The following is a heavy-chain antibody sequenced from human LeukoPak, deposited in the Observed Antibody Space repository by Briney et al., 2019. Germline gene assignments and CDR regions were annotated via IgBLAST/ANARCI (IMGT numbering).Heavy chain of an antibody. V-gene: IGHV1-3*01. CDR3: ARTRSALMVRGVKDNWFDP. CDR1: GYTFTIYG. Sequence: SVKLSFTGSGYTFTIYGMHWVCIGQGQRLGLMGRSNAGNGNTKYSQKFQGRVTITRDTSASTAYMELSSLRSEDTAVYYCARTRSALMVRGVKDNWFDPWGQGTLVTVSS. J-gene: IGHJ5*02. D-gene: IGHD3-10*01. CDR2: SNAGNGNT.